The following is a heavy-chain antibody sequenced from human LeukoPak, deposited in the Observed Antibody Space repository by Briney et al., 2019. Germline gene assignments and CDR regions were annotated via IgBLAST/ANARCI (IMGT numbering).Heavy chain of an antibody. D-gene: IGHD3-22*01. V-gene: IGHV4-59*01. CDR3: ARSDPTYYYDSSGYHAFDI. CDR1: GGSISSYY. Sequence: SETLSLTCTVSGGSISSYYWSWIRQPPGKGLEWIGYIYYSGSTNYNPSLKSRVTISVDTSKNQFSLKLSSVTAVDTAVYYCARSDPTYYYDSSGYHAFDIWGQGTMVTVSS. CDR2: IYYSGST. J-gene: IGHJ3*02.